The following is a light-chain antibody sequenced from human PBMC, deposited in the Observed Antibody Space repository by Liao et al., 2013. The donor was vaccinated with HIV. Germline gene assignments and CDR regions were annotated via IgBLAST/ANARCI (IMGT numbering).Light chain of an antibody. CDR1: ALPKQY. J-gene: IGLJ3*02. V-gene: IGLV3-25*03. CDR2: KDS. Sequence: SYELTQPPSVSVSPGQTARITCSGDALPKQYAYWYQQKPGQAPVLVIYKDSERPSGIHERFSGSSSGTTVTLTISGVQAEDEADYYCQAWDSSTAVFGGGTKLTVL. CDR3: QAWDSSTAV.